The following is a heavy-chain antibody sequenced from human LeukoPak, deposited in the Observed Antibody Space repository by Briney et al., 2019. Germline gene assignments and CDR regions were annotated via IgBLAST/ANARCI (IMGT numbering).Heavy chain of an antibody. CDR3: ARDQGLNTYFFDY. D-gene: IGHD2-8*01. J-gene: IGHJ4*02. Sequence: PGGSLRLSCAASGFTFSDYYMTWIRQAPGKGLEWVSYISSSSGYSNYADSVKGRFTISRDNAKNSLYLQMNSLRAEDTAVYFCARDQGLNTYFFDYWGQGTLVIVSS. V-gene: IGHV3-11*06. CDR2: ISSSSGYS. CDR1: GFTFSDYY.